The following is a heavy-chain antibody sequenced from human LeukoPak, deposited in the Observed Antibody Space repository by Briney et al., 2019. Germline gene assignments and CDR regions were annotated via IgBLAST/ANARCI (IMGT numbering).Heavy chain of an antibody. Sequence: ASVKVSCKASGGTFSSYAISWVRQAPGQGPEWMGRIIPILGIANYAQKFQGRVTITADKSTSTAYMELSSLRSEDTAVYYCARDLGAVADLDAFDIWGQGTMVTVSS. CDR1: GGTFSSYA. V-gene: IGHV1-69*04. J-gene: IGHJ3*02. D-gene: IGHD6-19*01. CDR2: IIPILGIA. CDR3: ARDLGAVADLDAFDI.